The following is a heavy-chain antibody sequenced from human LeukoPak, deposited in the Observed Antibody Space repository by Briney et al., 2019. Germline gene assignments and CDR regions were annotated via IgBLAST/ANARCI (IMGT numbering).Heavy chain of an antibody. Sequence: ASVKVSCKASGYTFTSYDINWVRQATGQGLEWMGWMNPNSGNTGYAQKFQGRVTMTRNTSISTAYMELSSLRSEDTAVYYCARAPTYDFWSGYYTRHHWFDPWGQGTLVTVSS. D-gene: IGHD3-3*01. CDR2: MNPNSGNT. J-gene: IGHJ5*02. CDR3: ARAPTYDFWSGYYTRHHWFDP. CDR1: GYTFTSYD. V-gene: IGHV1-8*01.